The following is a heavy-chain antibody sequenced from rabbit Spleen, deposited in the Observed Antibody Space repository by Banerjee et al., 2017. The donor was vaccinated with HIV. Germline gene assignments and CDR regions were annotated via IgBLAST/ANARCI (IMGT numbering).Heavy chain of an antibody. D-gene: IGHD8-1*01. CDR1: GFSFSSGYY. J-gene: IGHJ3*01. Sequence: ELVESGGGLVQPEGSLTLTCTASGFSFSSGYYMCWVRQAPGKGLEWIGCIAIGSVRTYYASWAKGRFTISKTSSTTVTLQMTSLTAADTATYFCARDAASSFSSYGMDLWGQGTLVTVS. CDR3: ARDAASSFSSYGMDL. V-gene: IGHV1S45*01. CDR2: IAIGSVRT.